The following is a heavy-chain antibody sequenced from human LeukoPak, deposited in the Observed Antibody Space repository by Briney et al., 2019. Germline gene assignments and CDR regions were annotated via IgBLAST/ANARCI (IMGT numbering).Heavy chain of an antibody. Sequence: PSETLSLTCTVSGGPIFSSPFYWGWIRRPPGKGLEWIASVYYNGITYYNPSLKSRVTISVDTSKNQFALKVTSVTAADTGIYYCARLMTTVATWGQGTLVTVSS. D-gene: IGHD4-11*01. V-gene: IGHV4-39*01. CDR1: GGPIFSSPFY. CDR3: ARLMTTVAT. CDR2: VYYNGIT. J-gene: IGHJ4*02.